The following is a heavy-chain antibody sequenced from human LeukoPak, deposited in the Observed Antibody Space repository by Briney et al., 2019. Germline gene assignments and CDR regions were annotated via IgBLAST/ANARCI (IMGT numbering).Heavy chain of an antibody. CDR3: ARVGHCSSTACFIDY. J-gene: IGHJ4*02. D-gene: IGHD2-2*01. CDR2: ISGSGGST. Sequence: PGGSLRLSCVASGLNFDDSAMHWVRQAPGKGLEWVSAISGSGGSTYYADSLKGRFTISRDNAKNTLYLEMNSLRAEDTAAYYCARVGHCSSTACFIDYWGQGTLVTVSS. CDR1: GLNFDDSA. V-gene: IGHV3-23*01.